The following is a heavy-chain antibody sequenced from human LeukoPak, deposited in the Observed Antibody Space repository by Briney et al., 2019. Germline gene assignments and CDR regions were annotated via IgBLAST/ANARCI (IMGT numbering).Heavy chain of an antibody. CDR3: ARDLVGYSSGWYGY. Sequence: GASAKVSCKASGYTFTSYGISWVRQAPGQGLEWMGWISAYNGNANYAQKLQGRVTMTTDTSTSTAYMELRSLRSDDTAVYYCARDLVGYSSGWYGYWGQGTLVTVSS. CDR1: GYTFTSYG. J-gene: IGHJ4*02. CDR2: ISAYNGNA. V-gene: IGHV1-18*01. D-gene: IGHD6-19*01.